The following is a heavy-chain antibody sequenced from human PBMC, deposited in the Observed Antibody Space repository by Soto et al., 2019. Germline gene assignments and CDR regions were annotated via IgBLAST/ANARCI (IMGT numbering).Heavy chain of an antibody. J-gene: IGHJ6*02. Sequence: XGTLSLPCTVSGGCISSYYWSWIRQPAGKGLEWIGRIYTSVNTNYNPSLKSRVTMSVDTSKNQFSLRVSSVTAADTAVYYCARNVRSNYGMDVWGQGTTVTV. CDR3: ARNVRSNYGMDV. CDR2: IYTSVNT. D-gene: IGHD1-26*01. CDR1: GGCISSYY. V-gene: IGHV4-4*07.